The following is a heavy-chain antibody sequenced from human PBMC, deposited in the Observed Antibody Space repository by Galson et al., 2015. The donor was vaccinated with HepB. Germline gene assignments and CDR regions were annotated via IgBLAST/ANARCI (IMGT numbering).Heavy chain of an antibody. CDR2: MSGISSTI. CDR3: ARGSIYYDTSGYLKRGNYFDY. CDR1: GFTLSSYS. D-gene: IGHD3-22*01. V-gene: IGHV3-48*01. Sequence: SLRLSCAASGFTLSSYSMNWVRQAPGTGLEWVSYMSGISSTIYYADTVKGRFPISRDVAKNSLYLQMNSLRAEDTAVYYCARGSIYYDTSGYLKRGNYFDYWGQGTLLTVSA. J-gene: IGHJ4*02.